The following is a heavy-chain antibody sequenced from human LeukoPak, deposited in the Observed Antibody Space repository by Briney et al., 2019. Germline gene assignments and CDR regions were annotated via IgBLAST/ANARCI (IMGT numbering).Heavy chain of an antibody. J-gene: IGHJ4*02. CDR2: IKRKGDGETT. CDR3: TRSITIFGAVVSRSGPFDY. Sequence: KAGGSLRLSCAASGFTFSNAWMNWVRQAPGKGLEWVGRIKRKGDGETTDYAAPVKGRFTISRDDSENTLYLQMNSLQTEDTAVYYCTRSITIFGAVVSRSGPFDYWGQGTLVTVSS. V-gene: IGHV3-15*01. D-gene: IGHD3-3*01. CDR1: GFTFSNAW.